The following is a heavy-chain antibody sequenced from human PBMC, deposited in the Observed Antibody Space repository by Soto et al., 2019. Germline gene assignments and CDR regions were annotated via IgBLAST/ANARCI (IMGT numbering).Heavy chain of an antibody. J-gene: IGHJ4*02. CDR1: GFTVSSNY. CDR3: LLSGAKCYYFDY. V-gene: IGHV3-66*01. D-gene: IGHD2-15*01. Sequence: EVQLVESGGDLVQPGGSLRLSCAASGFTVSSNYMSWVRQAPGKGLEWVSVIYSGGSTYYAATLKGRFSISRDNAKNTHYLQMKSQRAEETAEYYCLLSGAKCYYFDYWGQGTLVTVSS. CDR2: IYSGGST.